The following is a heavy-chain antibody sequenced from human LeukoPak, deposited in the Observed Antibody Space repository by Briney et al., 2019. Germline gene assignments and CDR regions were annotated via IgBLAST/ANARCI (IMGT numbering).Heavy chain of an antibody. V-gene: IGHV5-51*01. CDR2: IYPGDSDA. CDR1: GYSFTSYW. CDR3: ARCLGRDSSGSDAFDI. D-gene: IGHD3-22*01. J-gene: IGHJ3*02. Sequence: GESLKISCKGSGYSFTSYWIGWVRQMPGKGLEWMGIIYPGDSDARYSPSFQGQVTISADKSISTAYLQWSSLKASDTAMYYCARCLGRDSSGSDAFDIWGQGRMVTVSS.